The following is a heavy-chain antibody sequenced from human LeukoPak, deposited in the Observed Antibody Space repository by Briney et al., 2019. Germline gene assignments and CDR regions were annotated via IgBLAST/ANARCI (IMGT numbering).Heavy chain of an antibody. V-gene: IGHV4-4*07. Sequence: PSETLSLTCTVSGGSISSYYWSWIRQPAGKGLEWIGRIYTSGSTNYNPSLKSRVTMSVDTSKNQFSLKLSSVTAADTAVYYCARGRRTVVPAAITYYFDYWGQGTLVTVSS. CDR2: IYTSGST. J-gene: IGHJ4*02. CDR1: GGSISSYY. CDR3: ARGRRTVVPAAITYYFDY. D-gene: IGHD2-2*02.